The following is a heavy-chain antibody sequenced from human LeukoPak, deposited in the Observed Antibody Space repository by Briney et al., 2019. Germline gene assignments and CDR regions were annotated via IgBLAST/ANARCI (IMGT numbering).Heavy chain of an antibody. Sequence: GGSLRLSCAASGFTVSSNYMSWVRQAPGKGLEWVSVIYSGSSTYYADSVKGRFTISRDNSKNTLYLQMNSLRAEDTAVYYCAKDHRYDFWSGYCNFDYWGQGTLVTVSS. CDR1: GFTVSSNY. D-gene: IGHD3-3*01. CDR3: AKDHRYDFWSGYCNFDY. V-gene: IGHV3-53*01. J-gene: IGHJ4*02. CDR2: IYSGSST.